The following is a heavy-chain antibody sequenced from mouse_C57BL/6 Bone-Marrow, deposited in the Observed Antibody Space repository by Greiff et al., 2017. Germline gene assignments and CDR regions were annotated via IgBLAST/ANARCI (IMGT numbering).Heavy chain of an antibody. CDR2: IDPSDSYT. D-gene: IGHD1-1*01. CDR1: GYTFTSYW. Sequence: VQLQQPGAELVKPGASVKLSCKASGYTFTSYWMQWVKQRPGQGLEWIGEIDPSDSYTNSNQKFKGKATLTVDTSSRTAYMQLSSLTSEDSAVYYCAREDYGHGYVDVWGTGTTVTVSS. J-gene: IGHJ1*03. V-gene: IGHV1-50*01. CDR3: AREDYGHGYVDV.